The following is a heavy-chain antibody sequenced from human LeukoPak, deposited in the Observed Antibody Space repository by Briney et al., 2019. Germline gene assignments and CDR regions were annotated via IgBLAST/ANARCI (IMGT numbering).Heavy chain of an antibody. V-gene: IGHV3-21*01. CDR1: VFNFSSYT. J-gene: IGHJ4*02. CDR3: ARSRTSSPYDKNLSF. D-gene: IGHD1-14*01. Sequence: GGSLRLSCSASVFNFSSYTMRWVREAPGRGLEWVAPISSSIDYIYHADSIKGRFTISRDDAQNSVYLQMNSLKDEDTAVYYCARSRTSSPYDKNLSFWGQGALVIVSS. CDR2: ISSSIDYI.